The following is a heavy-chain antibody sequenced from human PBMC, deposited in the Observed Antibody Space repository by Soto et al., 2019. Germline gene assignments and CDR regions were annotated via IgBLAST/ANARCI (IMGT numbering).Heavy chain of an antibody. J-gene: IGHJ3*01. CDR2: INPNSGDT. V-gene: IGHV1-2*02. CDR3: VRGRAVAGINDEAFDL. D-gene: IGHD6-19*01. CDR1: GYIFSDYY. Sequence: ASVKVSCKASGYIFSDYYMHWVRQAPGQGLECMGWINPNSGDTIYAQKFQGRVTVTGDPSISTAYMELSRLTSDDTAVYYCVRGRAVAGINDEAFDLWGQGTMVTVPS.